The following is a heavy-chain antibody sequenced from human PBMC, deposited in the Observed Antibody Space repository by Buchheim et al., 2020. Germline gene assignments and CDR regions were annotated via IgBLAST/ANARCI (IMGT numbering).Heavy chain of an antibody. V-gene: IGHV4-4*02. CDR3: ASDQGFKYYDFWRARYGMDV. CDR2: IYHSGST. Sequence: QVQLQESGPGLVKPSGTLSLTCAVSGGSISSSNWWSWVRQPPGKGLEWMGEIYHSGSTNYNPALKSRVTISVDKSKNQFSLKLSSVTDADTAVYYCASDQGFKYYDFWRARYGMDVWGQGTT. D-gene: IGHD3-3*01. J-gene: IGHJ6*02. CDR1: GGSISSSNW.